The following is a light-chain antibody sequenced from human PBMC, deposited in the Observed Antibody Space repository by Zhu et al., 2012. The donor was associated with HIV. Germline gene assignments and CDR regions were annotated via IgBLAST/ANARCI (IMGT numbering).Light chain of an antibody. Sequence: EIVLTQSPATLSLSPGERATLSCRASQSLRTSLAWYQQKRGQAPRLLIYDAFNRATGIPARFSGSGSGTDFTLTISSLEPEDFAIYYCQQRRNWPLTFGPGTKVDIK. V-gene: IGKV3-11*01. J-gene: IGKJ3*01. CDR3: QQRRNWPLT. CDR2: DAF. CDR1: QSLRTS.